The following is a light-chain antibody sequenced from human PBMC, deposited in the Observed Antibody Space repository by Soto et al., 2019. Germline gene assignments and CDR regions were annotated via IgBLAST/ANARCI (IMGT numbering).Light chain of an antibody. V-gene: IGKV3-11*01. J-gene: IGKJ1*01. CDR2: DAS. Sequence: EIVLTQSPATLSLSRGERATLSFRASQSVSSFLAWYQQKPGQAPRLLIYDASNRAAGIPARFSGSGSGTDFTLTISSLEPEDFAVYYCQQRSKWPPWTFGQGTKVDIK. CDR3: QQRSKWPPWT. CDR1: QSVSSF.